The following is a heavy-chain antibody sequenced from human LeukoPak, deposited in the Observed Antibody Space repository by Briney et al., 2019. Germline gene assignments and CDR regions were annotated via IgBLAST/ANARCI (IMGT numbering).Heavy chain of an antibody. D-gene: IGHD2-2*01. CDR2: IYYSGST. Sequence: SETLSLTCTVSGGSISSSSYYWGWIRQPPGKGLEWIGSIYYSGSTYYNPSLKSRVTISVDTSKNQFSLKLSSVTAADTAVYYCARETEPAAYEYYFDYWGQGTLVTVSS. V-gene: IGHV4-39*07. J-gene: IGHJ4*02. CDR3: ARETEPAAYEYYFDY. CDR1: GGSISSSSYY.